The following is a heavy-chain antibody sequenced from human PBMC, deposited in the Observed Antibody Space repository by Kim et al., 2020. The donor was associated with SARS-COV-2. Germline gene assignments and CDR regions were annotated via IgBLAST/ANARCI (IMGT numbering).Heavy chain of an antibody. D-gene: IGHD3-16*01. Sequence: SRVTISVDTSKNQFSLKLSSVTAADTAVYYCARDHSGYDYVWGSPNWFDPWGQGTLVTVSS. J-gene: IGHJ5*02. V-gene: IGHV4-59*01. CDR3: ARDHSGYDYVWGSPNWFDP.